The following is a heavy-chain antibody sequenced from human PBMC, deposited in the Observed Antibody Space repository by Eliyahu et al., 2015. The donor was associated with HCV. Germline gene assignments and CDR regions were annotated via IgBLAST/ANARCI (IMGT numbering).Heavy chain of an antibody. CDR2: IGTAGDT. CDR1: GFTFSSYD. D-gene: IGHD2-2*01. V-gene: IGHV3-13*01. CDR3: ARGYQLDY. Sequence: EVQLVESGGGLVQXGGSXXXSXAAXGFTFSSYDMHWVRQAXGKGLEWVSAIGTAGDTYYPGSVKGRFTISRENAKNSLYLQMNSLRAGDTAVYYCARGYQLDYWGQGTLVTVSS. J-gene: IGHJ4*02.